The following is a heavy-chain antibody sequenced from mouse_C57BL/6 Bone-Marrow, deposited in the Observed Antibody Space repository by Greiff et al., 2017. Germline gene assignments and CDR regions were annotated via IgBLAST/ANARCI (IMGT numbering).Heavy chain of an antibody. J-gene: IGHJ3*01. Sequence: EVKLMESGPGLVKPSQSLSLTCSVTGYSITSGYYWNWIRQFPGNKLEWMGYISYDGSNNYNPSLNNRISITRDTSKNQFFLKLNSVTTEDTATYYCARAWFAYWGQGTLVTVSA. CDR1: GYSITSGYY. CDR3: ARAWFAY. CDR2: ISYDGSN. V-gene: IGHV3-6*01.